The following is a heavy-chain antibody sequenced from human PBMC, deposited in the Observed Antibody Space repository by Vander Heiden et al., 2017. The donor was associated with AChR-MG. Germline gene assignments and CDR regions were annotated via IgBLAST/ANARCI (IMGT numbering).Heavy chain of an antibody. CDR2: ISGSGGST. D-gene: IGHD4-17*01. Sequence: EVQLLESGGGLVQPGGSLRLSCAASGFTFSSYAMSWVRQAPGKGLEWVSAISGSGGSTYYADSVKGRFTISRDNSKNTLYLQMNSLRAEDTAVYYCAKVPEAVTTGRRVIVDPWGQGTLVTVSS. J-gene: IGHJ5*02. CDR3: AKVPEAVTTGRRVIVDP. V-gene: IGHV3-23*01. CDR1: GFTFSSYA.